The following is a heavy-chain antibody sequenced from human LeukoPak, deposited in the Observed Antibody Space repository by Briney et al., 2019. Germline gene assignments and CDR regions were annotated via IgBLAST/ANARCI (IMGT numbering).Heavy chain of an antibody. CDR1: GFTFSSYA. V-gene: IGHV3-23*01. D-gene: IGHD2-8*01. J-gene: IGHJ4*02. CDR2: ISGSAGTT. CDR3: AKWASSYAGSYLVH. Sequence: QPGGSLRLSCAASGFTFSSYAMSWVRQAPGKGLEWVSTISGSAGTTYYADSVKGRFTTSGDNSKNTLYLQMSSLRAEDTAVYYCAKWASSYAGSYLVHWGQGTLVTVSS.